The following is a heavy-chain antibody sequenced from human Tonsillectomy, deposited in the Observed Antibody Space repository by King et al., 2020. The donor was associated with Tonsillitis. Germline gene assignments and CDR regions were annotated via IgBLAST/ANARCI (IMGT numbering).Heavy chain of an antibody. D-gene: IGHD3-10*01. CDR1: EFPFNSFA. CDR3: SKDRGSGPGYYFDT. J-gene: IGHJ4*02. CDR2: MDIRGAMT. V-gene: IGHV3-23*01. Sequence: VQLLQSGGGLVEPEGSLRLSCEASEFPFNSFAMTWVRQAPGKGLEFLSVMDIRGAMTDYAESERGRLTTSRVNSKSTLYLQMDSLRVDDTAGYFCSKDRGSGPGYYFDTWGQGVLVTVSS.